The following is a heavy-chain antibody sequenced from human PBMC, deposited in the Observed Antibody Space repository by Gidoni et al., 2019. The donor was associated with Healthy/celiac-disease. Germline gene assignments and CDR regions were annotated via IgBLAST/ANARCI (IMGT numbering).Heavy chain of an antibody. V-gene: IGHV4-39*01. CDR1: GGSISSSSYY. CDR2: IYYSGST. J-gene: IGHJ4*02. D-gene: IGHD6-13*01. Sequence: QLQLQESGPGLVKPSETLSLTCTVSGGSISSSSYYWGWIRQPPGKGLEWIGSIYYSGSTYYNPSLKSRVTISVDTSKNQFSLKLSSVTAADTAVYYCARPVGSSSWSTFDYWGQGTLVTVSS. CDR3: ARPVGSSSWSTFDY.